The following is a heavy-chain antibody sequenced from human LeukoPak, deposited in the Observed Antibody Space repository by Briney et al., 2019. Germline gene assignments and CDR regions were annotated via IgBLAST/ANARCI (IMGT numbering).Heavy chain of an antibody. CDR1: GEPITSGQYY. CDR2: FYISGFT. J-gene: IGHJ1*01. Sequence: SETLSLTCTVCGEPITSGQYYWSWIRQSAAKGLEWIGRFYISGFTNYNPSLKSRVTISLDRSRNQFFLNLTSVTAADTAVYYCARDDYGDSFQLWGQGTLVTVSS. CDR3: ARDDYGDSFQL. D-gene: IGHD4-17*01. V-gene: IGHV4-61*02.